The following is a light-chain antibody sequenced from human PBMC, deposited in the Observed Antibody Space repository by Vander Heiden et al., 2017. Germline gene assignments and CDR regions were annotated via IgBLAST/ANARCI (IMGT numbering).Light chain of an antibody. J-gene: IGKJ1*01. Sequence: QKPGKAPKLLIYDASSLESGVPSRFSGCGSGTVFTLTINSVQPDNFATYYSHPTPWWTFGQGTKVEIK. V-gene: IGKV1-5*01. CDR2: DAS. CDR3: HPTPWWT.